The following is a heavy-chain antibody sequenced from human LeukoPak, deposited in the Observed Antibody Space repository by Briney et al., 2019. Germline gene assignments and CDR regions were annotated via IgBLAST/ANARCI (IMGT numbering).Heavy chain of an antibody. CDR3: ARGGYCSGGSCYAFDY. V-gene: IGHV1-18*01. CDR2: ISAYNGNT. J-gene: IGHJ4*02. Sequence: ASVKVSCKASGYTFTSYGISWVRQAPGQGLEWVGWISAYNGNTNYAQKLQGRVTMTADTSTSTAYMELRSLRSDDTAVYYCARGGYCSGGSCYAFDYWGQGTLVTVSS. CDR1: GYTFTSYG. D-gene: IGHD2-15*01.